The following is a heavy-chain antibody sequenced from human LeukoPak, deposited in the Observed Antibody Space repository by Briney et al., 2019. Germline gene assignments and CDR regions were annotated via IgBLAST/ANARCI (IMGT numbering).Heavy chain of an antibody. CDR3: ARWGETYYYDSSGYHGDY. J-gene: IGHJ4*02. CDR1: GYTFTSYG. D-gene: IGHD3-22*01. V-gene: IGHV1-18*01. CDR2: ISAYNGNT. Sequence: ASVKVSCKASGYTFTSYGISWVRQAPGQGLEGMGWISAYNGNTNYAQKLQGRVTMTTDTSTSTAYTELRSLRSDDTAVYYCARWGETYYYDSSGYHGDYWGQGTLVTVSS.